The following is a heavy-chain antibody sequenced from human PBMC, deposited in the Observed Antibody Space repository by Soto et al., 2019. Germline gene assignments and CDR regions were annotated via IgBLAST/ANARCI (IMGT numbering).Heavy chain of an antibody. Sequence: SQTLSLTCAISGDSVSSSTATWNWIRQSPSRGLEWLGRTYYRSTWYNDYADSVKGRITINADTSKNHFSLQLHSVAPEDTAVFHCARSLGSAWSFIFDYWGQGTLVTVSS. J-gene: IGHJ4*02. D-gene: IGHD6-19*01. CDR2: TYYRSTWYN. V-gene: IGHV6-1*01. CDR1: GDSVSSSTAT. CDR3: ARSLGSAWSFIFDY.